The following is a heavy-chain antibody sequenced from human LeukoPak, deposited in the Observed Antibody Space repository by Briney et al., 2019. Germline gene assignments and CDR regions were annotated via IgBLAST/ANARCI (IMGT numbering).Heavy chain of an antibody. CDR3: ARGSLRYYYDSSDYYAEGSFDY. Sequence: ASVKVSCKASGYRFTGYYMHWVRQAPGQGLEWMGWINPNTGGTNFAQKFQGRVTMTRDTSISTAYMELGRLRSDDTAVFYCARGSLRYYYDSSDYYAEGSFDYWGQGTLVTVSS. CDR1: GYRFTGYY. J-gene: IGHJ4*02. V-gene: IGHV1-2*02. CDR2: INPNTGGT. D-gene: IGHD3-22*01.